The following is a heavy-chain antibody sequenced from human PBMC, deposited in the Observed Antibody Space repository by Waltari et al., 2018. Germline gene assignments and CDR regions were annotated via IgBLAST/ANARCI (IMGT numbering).Heavy chain of an antibody. Sequence: QVQLEQYGAAVKKPGASVRVSCTDSVSTFTHNDFTLVRAATGQGLEWMGWRNPNSGNTGYAQKFQGRVTMTRNTSISTAYMELSSLRSEDTAVYYCARRRITMVRTGFNPWGQGTLVTVSS. CDR3: ARRRITMVRTGFNP. V-gene: IGHV1-8*02. CDR2: RNPNSGNT. CDR1: VSTFTHND. D-gene: IGHD3-10*01. J-gene: IGHJ5*02.